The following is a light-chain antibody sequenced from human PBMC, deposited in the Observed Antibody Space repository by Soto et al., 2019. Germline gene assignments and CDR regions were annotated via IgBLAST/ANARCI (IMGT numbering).Light chain of an antibody. J-gene: IGKJ5*01. CDR2: GAS. CDR3: QQYGSSPST. Sequence: EIVLTQSPVTLSLSPGERATLSCRASQSVSSSYLAWYQQKPGQAPRLLIYGASSRATGIPDRFSGSGSGTDFTLTIIRLEPEDFAVYYCQQYGSSPSTFGQGTRLETK. V-gene: IGKV3-20*01. CDR1: QSVSSSY.